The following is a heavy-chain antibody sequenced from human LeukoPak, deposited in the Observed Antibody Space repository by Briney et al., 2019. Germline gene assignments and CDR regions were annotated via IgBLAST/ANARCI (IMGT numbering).Heavy chain of an antibody. Sequence: GGSLRLSSAASRFTVSMNYMSWVRQAPGKGLEWVSVIYSGGSTYYADSVKGRFTISRDNSKNTLYLQMNSLRAEDTALYYCATRRDGYLYDAFDIWGQGTMVTVSS. CDR3: ATRRDGYLYDAFDI. CDR2: IYSGGST. CDR1: RFTVSMNY. J-gene: IGHJ3*02. V-gene: IGHV3-66*01. D-gene: IGHD5-24*01.